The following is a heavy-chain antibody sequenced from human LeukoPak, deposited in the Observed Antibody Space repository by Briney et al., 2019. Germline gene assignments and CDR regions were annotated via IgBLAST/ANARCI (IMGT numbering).Heavy chain of an antibody. CDR1: GFTFSSYA. CDR2: ISYDGSNK. Sequence: GGSLRLSCAASGFTFSSYAMHWVRQAPGKGLEGVAVISYDGSNKYYADSVKGRFTISRDNSKNTLYLQMNSLRAEDTAVYYCARDYGQLVLYYYYGMDVWGQGTTVTVSS. V-gene: IGHV3-30-3*01. CDR3: ARDYGQLVLYYYYGMDV. D-gene: IGHD6-13*01. J-gene: IGHJ6*02.